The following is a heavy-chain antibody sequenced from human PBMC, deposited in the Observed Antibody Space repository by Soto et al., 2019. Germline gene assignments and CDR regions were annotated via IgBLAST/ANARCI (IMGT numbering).Heavy chain of an antibody. Sequence: EVQVSESGGGLVQPGGSLRLSCATSGFTFSNYPMNWVRQAPGKGLEWVSGISACGDTTYYADSVKGRFTIFRDNSKNSVSLQMNSLRVEDTAVYYCARRVWGQGTLVTVSS. J-gene: IGHJ4*02. V-gene: IGHV3-23*01. CDR3: ARRV. CDR2: ISACGDTT. CDR1: GFTFSNYP.